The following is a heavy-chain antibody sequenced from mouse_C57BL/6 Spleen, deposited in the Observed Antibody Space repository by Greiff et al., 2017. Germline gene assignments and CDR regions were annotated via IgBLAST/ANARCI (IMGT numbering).Heavy chain of an antibody. J-gene: IGHJ3*01. CDR2: IHPNSGST. V-gene: IGHV1-64*01. CDR3: AREEDYGSWFAY. CDR1: GYTFTSYW. D-gene: IGHD2-4*01. Sequence: QVQLQQSGAELVKPGASVKLSCKASGYTFTSYWMHWVKQRPGQGLEWIGMIHPNSGSTNYNEKFKSKATLTVDKSSSTAYMQLSSLTSEDSAVYYCAREEDYGSWFAYWGQGTLVTVSA.